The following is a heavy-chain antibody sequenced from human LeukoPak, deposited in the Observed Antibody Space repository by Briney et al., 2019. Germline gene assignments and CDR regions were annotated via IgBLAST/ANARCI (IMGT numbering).Heavy chain of an antibody. CDR3: ASGLVAAAGTVDY. V-gene: IGHV4-59*08. CDR1: GGSISSYY. CDR2: IYYSGST. D-gene: IGHD6-13*01. Sequence: SETLSLTCTVSGGSISSYYWSWIRQPPGKGLEWIGYIYYSGSTYYNPSLKSRVTISVDTSKNQFSLKLSSVTAADTAVYYCASGLVAAAGTVDYWGQGTLVTVSS. J-gene: IGHJ4*02.